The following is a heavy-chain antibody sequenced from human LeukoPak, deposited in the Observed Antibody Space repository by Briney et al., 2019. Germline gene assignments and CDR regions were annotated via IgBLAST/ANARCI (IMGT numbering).Heavy chain of an antibody. CDR2: ISYDGSNK. CDR3: AKEDQYSSGWDPYYFDY. D-gene: IGHD6-19*01. J-gene: IGHJ4*02. Sequence: GGSLRLSCAASGFTFSSYGMHWVRQAPGKGLEWVAVISYDGSNKHYADSVKGRFTISRDNSKNTLYLQMNSLRAEDTAAYYCAKEDQYSSGWDPYYFDYWGQGTLVTVSS. CDR1: GFTFSSYG. V-gene: IGHV3-30*18.